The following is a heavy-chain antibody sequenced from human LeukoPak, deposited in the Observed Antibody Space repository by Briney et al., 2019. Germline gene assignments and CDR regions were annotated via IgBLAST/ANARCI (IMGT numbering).Heavy chain of an antibody. CDR2: IIPIFGTA. J-gene: IGHJ4*02. CDR3: ARDPRQYCSSTSCYSTHFDY. V-gene: IGHV1-69*13. Sequence: GASVKVSCKASGGTFGSYAISWVRQAPGQGLEWMGGIIPIFGTANYAQKFQGRVTITADESTSTAYMELSSLRSEDTAVYYCARDPRQYCSSTSCYSTHFDYWGQGTLVTVSS. CDR1: GGTFGSYA. D-gene: IGHD2-2*01.